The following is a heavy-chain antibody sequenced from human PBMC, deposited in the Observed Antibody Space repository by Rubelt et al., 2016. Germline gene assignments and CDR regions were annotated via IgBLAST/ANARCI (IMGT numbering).Heavy chain of an antibody. CDR3: ARGISYCGGDCYYGAFDI. CDR2: IKTDGSEK. D-gene: IGHD2-21*02. Sequence: GKGLEWVANIKTDGSEKFYVDSVKGRYTISRDNARNSLYLQMNSLRAEDTAVYYCARGISYCGGDCYYGAFDIWGQGTMVTVSS. V-gene: IGHV3-7*04. J-gene: IGHJ3*02.